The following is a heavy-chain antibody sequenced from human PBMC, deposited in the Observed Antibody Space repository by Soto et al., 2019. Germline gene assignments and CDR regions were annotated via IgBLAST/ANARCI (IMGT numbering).Heavy chain of an antibody. J-gene: IGHJ4*02. CDR3: TKDRLTDSEGYSFDY. CDR2: IHYSGST. CDR1: GGSISSGSHS. D-gene: IGHD2-15*01. Sequence: SETLSLTCTVSGGSISSGSHSWGWIRQPPGKVLEWVGYIHYSGSTNYNPSLKSRVTMSVDSAKNQFSLQLSSVTAADTAVYFCTKDRLTDSEGYSFDYWGQGAMVTVSS. V-gene: IGHV4-61*01.